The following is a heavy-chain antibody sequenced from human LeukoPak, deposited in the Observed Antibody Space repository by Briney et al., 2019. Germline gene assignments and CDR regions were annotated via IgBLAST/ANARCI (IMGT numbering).Heavy chain of an antibody. D-gene: IGHD2-2*01. V-gene: IGHV4-59*01. Sequence: SETLSLTCTVSGGSISSYYWGWIRQPPGKGLEWIGYIYYSGSTNYNPSLKSRVTISVDTSKNQFSLKLSSVTAADTAVYYCARGPLGYCSSTSCYARSYYYYYMDVWGKGTTVTVSS. J-gene: IGHJ6*03. CDR3: ARGPLGYCSSTSCYARSYYYYYMDV. CDR2: IYYSGST. CDR1: GGSISSYY.